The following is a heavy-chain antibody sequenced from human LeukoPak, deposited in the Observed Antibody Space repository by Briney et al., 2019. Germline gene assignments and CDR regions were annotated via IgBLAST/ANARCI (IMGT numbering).Heavy chain of an antibody. Sequence: ASVKVACKASGYTLSVYYIHWIRQAPGQGLEWMGWINPNSGGTNSAQKFQGRVTMTRDTSISTAYMELSRLRSDDTAVYYCARVLFYSSGNKSNRVDYWGQGTLVTVSS. D-gene: IGHD6-19*01. CDR3: ARVLFYSSGNKSNRVDY. CDR2: INPNSGGT. V-gene: IGHV1-2*02. CDR1: GYTLSVYY. J-gene: IGHJ4*02.